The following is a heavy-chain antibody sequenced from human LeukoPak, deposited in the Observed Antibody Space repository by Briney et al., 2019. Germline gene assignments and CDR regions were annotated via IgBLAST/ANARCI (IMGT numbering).Heavy chain of an antibody. CDR2: INPTGGST. CDR1: GYTFTSYY. V-gene: IGHV1-46*01. Sequence: GASVKVSCKASGYTFTSYYMHWVRQAPGQGLEWMGLINPTGGSTGYAQKFQGRVTMTEDTSTDTAYMELSSLRSEDTAVYYCATARLVVGAQSGAGWWRYFDLWGRGTLVTVSS. CDR3: ATARLVVGAQSGAGWWRYFDL. D-gene: IGHD2-15*01. J-gene: IGHJ2*01.